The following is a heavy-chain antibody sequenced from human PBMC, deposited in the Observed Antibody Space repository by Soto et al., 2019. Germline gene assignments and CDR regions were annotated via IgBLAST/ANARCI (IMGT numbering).Heavy chain of an antibody. J-gene: IGHJ4*02. D-gene: IGHD1-26*01. Sequence: QVQLQQWGAGLLKPSETLSLTCAVYGGSFSGYYWSWIRQPPGKGLEWTGEINHSGSTNYNPSLKSRVTISVDTSKNQFSLKLSSVTAADTAVYYCARSHSGSYYYWGQGTLVTVSS. CDR1: GGSFSGYY. V-gene: IGHV4-34*01. CDR2: INHSGST. CDR3: ARSHSGSYYY.